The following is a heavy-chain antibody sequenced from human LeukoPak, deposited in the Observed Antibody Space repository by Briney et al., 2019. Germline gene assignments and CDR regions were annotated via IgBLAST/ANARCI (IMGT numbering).Heavy chain of an antibody. V-gene: IGHV4-61*02. Sequence: PSQTLSLTCTVSGGSISSGSYYWSWIRQPAGKGLEWIGRIYTSGSTNYNPSLKSRVTISLDTSKNQFSLKLSSVTAADTAVYYCAREATVVGATIIWGQGTLVTVSS. CDR3: AREATVVGATII. CDR2: IYTSGST. D-gene: IGHD1-26*01. J-gene: IGHJ4*02. CDR1: GGSISSGSYY.